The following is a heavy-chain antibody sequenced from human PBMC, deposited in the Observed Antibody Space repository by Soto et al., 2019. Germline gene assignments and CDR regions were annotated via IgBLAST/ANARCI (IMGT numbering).Heavy chain of an antibody. D-gene: IGHD5-12*01. CDR3: ARGGYSGYDYVGWFDP. J-gene: IGHJ5*02. CDR1: GGSISGYY. V-gene: IGHV4-59*01. Sequence: PSETLCLTWTVVGGSISGYYWSWIRQTPGKGLEWIGYIYYSGSTNYNPSLKSRVTISVDASKNQFSLKLSSVTAADTAVYYCARGGYSGYDYVGWFDPWGQGTLLTVSS. CDR2: IYYSGST.